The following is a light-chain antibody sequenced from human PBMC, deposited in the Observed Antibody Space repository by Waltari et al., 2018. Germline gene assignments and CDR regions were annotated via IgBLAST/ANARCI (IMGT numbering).Light chain of an antibody. J-gene: IGKJ1*01. CDR1: SVLPSSNNKNY. CDR2: WAS. Sequence: SVLPSSNNKNYFAWYQQKPGQPPKLLMYWASTRKSGVPDRFSGSGSGTDFTLTISSLQAEDVAVYYCQQFQSHLRTFGQGTKVEIK. CDR3: QQFQSHLRT. V-gene: IGKV4-1*01.